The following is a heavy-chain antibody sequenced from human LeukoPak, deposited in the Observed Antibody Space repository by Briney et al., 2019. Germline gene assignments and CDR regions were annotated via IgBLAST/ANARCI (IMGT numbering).Heavy chain of an antibody. J-gene: IGHJ6*03. V-gene: IGHV4-39*02. CDR2: IYYSGST. CDR3: ARDLGPMVRGVISPTYYYYYMDV. Sequence: SETLSLTCTVSGGSISSSSYYWGWIRQPPGKGLEWIGSIYYSGSTYYNPSLKSRVTISVDTSKNQFPLKLSSVTAADTAVYYCARDLGPMVRGVISPTYYYYYMDVWGKGTTVTISS. CDR1: GGSISSSSYY. D-gene: IGHD3-10*01.